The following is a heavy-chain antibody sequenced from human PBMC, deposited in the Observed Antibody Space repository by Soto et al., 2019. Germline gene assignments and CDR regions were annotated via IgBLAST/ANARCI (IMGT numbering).Heavy chain of an antibody. CDR1: GGTFSNYA. D-gene: IGHD2-2*01. Sequence: QVQLVQSGAEVKKPGSSVKVSCKASGGTFSNYAFSWVRQAPGQGLEWMGGFIPIFGTPNYAQKFQGRVTVTADASTRTVYMELSSLRSEDTAVYYCARECSVGYCITTTCPKPFYYYAMDVWGQGTTVTVSS. J-gene: IGHJ6*02. CDR2: FIPIFGTP. V-gene: IGHV1-69*01. CDR3: ARECSVGYCITTTCPKPFYYYAMDV.